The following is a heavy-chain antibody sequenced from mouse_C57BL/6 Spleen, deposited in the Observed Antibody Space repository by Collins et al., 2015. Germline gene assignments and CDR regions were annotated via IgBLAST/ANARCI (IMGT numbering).Heavy chain of an antibody. Sequence: QTQLVQSGPELKKPGETVKISCKASGYTFTNYGMNWVKQAPGKGLKWMGWINTNTGEPTYAEEFKGRFAFSLETSASTAYLQINNLKNEDTATYFCARDGYYYFDYWGQGTTLTVSS. CDR1: GYTFTNYG. CDR2: INTNTGEP. V-gene: IGHV9-3*02. CDR3: ARDGYYYFDY. D-gene: IGHD2-3*01. J-gene: IGHJ2*01.